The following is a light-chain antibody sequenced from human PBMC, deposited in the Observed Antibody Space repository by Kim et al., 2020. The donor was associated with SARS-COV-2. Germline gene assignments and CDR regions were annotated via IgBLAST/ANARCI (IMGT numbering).Light chain of an antibody. Sequence: QSITISCTGTSSDIGTYNYVSWYQQHPGKAPKLMIFDVTTRPSGVSDRFSGSKSGNTASLTISGLQPEDEADYYCSAHRGSSAHWVFGGGTQLTVL. V-gene: IGLV2-14*04. J-gene: IGLJ3*02. CDR2: DVT. CDR1: SSDIGTYNY. CDR3: SAHRGSSAHWV.